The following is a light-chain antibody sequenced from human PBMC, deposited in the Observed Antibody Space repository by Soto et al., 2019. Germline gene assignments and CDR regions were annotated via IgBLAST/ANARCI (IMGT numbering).Light chain of an antibody. CDR3: QQYNSWWP. CDR2: GAS. J-gene: IGKJ1*01. V-gene: IGKV3-15*01. CDR1: QSISNN. Sequence: EIVMTQSPATLSVSPGERATLSCRASQSISNNLAWYHQRPGQAPRLLIYGASTRATGIPARFSGSGSGTESILSSASMQSDDFPVYYCQQYNSWWPIGQGTRVELQ.